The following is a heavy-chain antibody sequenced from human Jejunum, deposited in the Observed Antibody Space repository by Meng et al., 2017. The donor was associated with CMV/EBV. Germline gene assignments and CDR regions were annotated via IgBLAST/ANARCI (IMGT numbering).Heavy chain of an antibody. CDR1: GDSISGADSY. V-gene: IGHV4-30-4*01. CDR3: AREGTNSYYFDY. Sequence: VSGDSISGADSYWSWIRQPPGKGLEWIGYIYESESTSYNPSLESRVTISVDTSKNQFSLKVMSVTAADTAVYYCAREGTNSYYFDYWGQGTLVTVSS. J-gene: IGHJ4*02. D-gene: IGHD1-14*01. CDR2: IYESEST.